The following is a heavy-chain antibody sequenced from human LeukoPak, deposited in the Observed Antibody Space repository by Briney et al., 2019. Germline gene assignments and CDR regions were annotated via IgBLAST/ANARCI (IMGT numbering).Heavy chain of an antibody. J-gene: IGHJ5*02. CDR1: GDSISIYY. Sequence: SETLSLTCSVSGDSISIYYWGWIRQPPGKGLEWIGYIDHTGSTNYNPSLKSRVTISVDTSKNQFSLKLSSVTAADTAVYYCARDRIGLDPWGQGTLVTVSS. CDR3: ARDRIGLDP. CDR2: IDHTGST. V-gene: IGHV4-59*01. D-gene: IGHD2-21*01.